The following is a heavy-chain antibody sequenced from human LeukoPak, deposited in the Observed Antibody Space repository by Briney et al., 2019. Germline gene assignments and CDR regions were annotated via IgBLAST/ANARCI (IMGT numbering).Heavy chain of an antibody. CDR3: TSDTVDKALGIDY. V-gene: IGHV3-74*01. Sequence: GGSLRLSCASSGFTFSSYSMNWVRQTPGKGLVWVSRINSDGSSTSYADSVKGRFTISRDNAKNTLYLQMNSLRAEDTAVYYCTSDTVDKALGIDYWGQGALVIVST. D-gene: IGHD5-18*01. J-gene: IGHJ4*02. CDR2: INSDGSST. CDR1: GFTFSSYS.